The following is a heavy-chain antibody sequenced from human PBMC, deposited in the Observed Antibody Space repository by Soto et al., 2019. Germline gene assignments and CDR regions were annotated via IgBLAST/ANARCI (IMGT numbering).Heavy chain of an antibody. CDR3: ARGEWLLCPFDY. Sequence: QVQLQESGPGLVKPSPTLSLTCTVSGGSISSGGYYWGWIRQHPGKGLEWIGNLYYSGSTYYNPFLKSGVTISVDTSKNQLDLKLSSVTAADTAVYYCARGEWLLCPFDYWGQGTLVTVSS. J-gene: IGHJ4*02. V-gene: IGHV4-31*03. D-gene: IGHD3-3*01. CDR2: LYYSGST. CDR1: GGSISSGGYY.